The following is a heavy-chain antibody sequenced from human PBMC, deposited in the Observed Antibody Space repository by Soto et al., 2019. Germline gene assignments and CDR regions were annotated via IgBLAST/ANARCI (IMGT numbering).Heavy chain of an antibody. D-gene: IGHD1-26*01. Sequence: QLQLQESGSGLVKPSQTLSLTCAVSGGSISSGGYSWSWIRQPPGKGLEWIGYIYHSGSTYYNPSLKSRVTISVDRSKNQFSLKLSSVTAADTAVYYCVRAGSGDYDYYGMDVWGQGTTVTVSS. V-gene: IGHV4-30-2*01. CDR3: VRAGSGDYDYYGMDV. J-gene: IGHJ6*02. CDR1: GGSISSGGYS. CDR2: IYHSGST.